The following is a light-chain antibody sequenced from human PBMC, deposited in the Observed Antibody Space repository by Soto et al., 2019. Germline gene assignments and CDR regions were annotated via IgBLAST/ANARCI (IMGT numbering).Light chain of an antibody. V-gene: IGKV1-5*01. J-gene: IGKJ1*01. CDR3: QQYNSYSWT. CDR1: QSISSW. CDR2: DAS. Sequence: DIQMTQSPSTLSASVGDRVTITCRASQSISSWLAWYQQKPGKAPKLLIYDASSLESVVPSRFSGSGSGTEFTLTISSLQTDDFATYYCQQYNSYSWTFGQGTKVDIK.